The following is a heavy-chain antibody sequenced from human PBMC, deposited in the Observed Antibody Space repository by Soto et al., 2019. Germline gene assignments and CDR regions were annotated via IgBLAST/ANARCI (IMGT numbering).Heavy chain of an antibody. CDR1: GGTFSSYA. CDR2: IIPIFGTA. CDR3: ARALMVYADYYGMDV. V-gene: IGHV1-69*13. Sequence: ASVKVSCKASGGTFSSYAISWVRQAPGQGLEWMGGIIPIFGTANYAQKFQGRVTITADESTSTAYMELSSLRSEDTAVYYCARALMVYADYYGMDVWGQGTTVTVSS. J-gene: IGHJ6*02. D-gene: IGHD2-8*01.